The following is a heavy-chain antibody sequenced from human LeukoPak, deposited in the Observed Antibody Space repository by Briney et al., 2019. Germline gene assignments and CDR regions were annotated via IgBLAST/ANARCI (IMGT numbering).Heavy chain of an antibody. CDR1: GYTFTSYG. J-gene: IGHJ4*02. CDR2: ISAYNGNT. CDR3: ARTNKINYDLDY. D-gene: IGHD1-7*01. V-gene: IGHV1-18*01. Sequence: ASVKVSCKASGYTFTSYGISWVRQAPGQGLEWMGWISAYNGNTNYAQKLQGRVTMTTDTSTSTAYMELSRLRSDDTAVYYCARTNKINYDLDYWGQGTLVTVSS.